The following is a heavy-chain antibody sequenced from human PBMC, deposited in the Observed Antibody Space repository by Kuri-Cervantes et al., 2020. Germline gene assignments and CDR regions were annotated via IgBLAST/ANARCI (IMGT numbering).Heavy chain of an antibody. V-gene: IGHV1-46*01. D-gene: IGHD3-9*01. J-gene: IGHJ6*02. CDR1: GYTFTSYY. CDR3: AREYYDILTGYSPNYYYYYGMDV. Sequence: ASVKVSCKASGYTFTSYYMHWVRQAPGQGLEWMGIINPSGGSTSYAQKFQGRVTMTRNTSISTAYMELSSLRSEDTAVYYCAREYYDILTGYSPNYYYYYGMDVWGQGTTVTVSS. CDR2: INPSGGST.